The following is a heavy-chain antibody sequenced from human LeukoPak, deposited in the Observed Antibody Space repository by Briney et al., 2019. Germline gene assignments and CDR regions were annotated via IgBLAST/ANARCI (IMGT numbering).Heavy chain of an antibody. Sequence: GGSLRLSCAASGFTFSDSYMNWIRQAPGKGLEWVSYISSSGSAIYYADSVKGRFTISRDNAKNSLYLQMNSLRAEDTAVYYCAREDVVVAAHFQYWGQGTLVTVSS. CDR1: GFTFSDSY. D-gene: IGHD2-15*01. V-gene: IGHV3-11*04. CDR3: AREDVVVAAHFQY. CDR2: ISSSGSAI. J-gene: IGHJ1*01.